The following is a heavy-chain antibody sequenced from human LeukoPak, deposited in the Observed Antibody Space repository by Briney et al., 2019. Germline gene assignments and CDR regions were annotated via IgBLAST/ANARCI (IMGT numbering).Heavy chain of an antibody. V-gene: IGHV4-34*01. J-gene: IGHJ5*02. Sequence: SETLSLTCAVYGGSFSGYYWRWIRQPPGKGLVWIGEINHSGSTNYNPSLKSRVTISVDTSKNQFSLKLSSVTAADTAVYYCARRKRGWDCDILTWSWSDPWGQGTLVTVSS. CDR3: ARRKRGWDCDILTWSWSDP. CDR2: INHSGST. CDR1: GGSFSGYY. D-gene: IGHD3-9*01.